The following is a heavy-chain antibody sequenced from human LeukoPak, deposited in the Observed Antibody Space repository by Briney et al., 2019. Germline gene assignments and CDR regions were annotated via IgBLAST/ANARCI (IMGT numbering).Heavy chain of an antibody. CDR1: GGSISSSSYY. V-gene: IGHV4-39*02. CDR3: ARTYDYVWGSYRSHSFDS. CDR2: LYHTGSA. Sequence: SETLSLTCTVSGGSISSSSYYWGWIRQPPGKGLEWIGSLYHTGSAYYNPSLKSRVTISMDVSKNHFSLKLSSVTAADTAVYYCARTYDYVWGSYRSHSFDSWGQGTLVTVSS. J-gene: IGHJ4*02. D-gene: IGHD3-16*02.